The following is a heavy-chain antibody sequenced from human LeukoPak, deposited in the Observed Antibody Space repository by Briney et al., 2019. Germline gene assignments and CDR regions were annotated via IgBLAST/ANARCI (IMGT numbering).Heavy chain of an antibody. V-gene: IGHV3-9*01. Sequence: PGGSLRLSCAASGFTFDDYAMHWVRQAPGKGLEWVSGISWNSGSIGYADSVKGRFTISRDNAKNSLYLQMNSLRAEDTALYYCAKGSTDTYYYYGMDVWGQGTTVTVSS. CDR1: GFTFDDYA. CDR3: AKGSTDTYYYYGMDV. CDR2: ISWNSGSI. J-gene: IGHJ6*02.